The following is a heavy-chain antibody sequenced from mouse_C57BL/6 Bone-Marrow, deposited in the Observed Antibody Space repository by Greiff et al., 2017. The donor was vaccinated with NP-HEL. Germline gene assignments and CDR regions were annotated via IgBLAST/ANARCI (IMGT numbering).Heavy chain of an antibody. CDR3: ARLPHYYAMDY. J-gene: IGHJ4*01. CDR2: IYPRSGNT. V-gene: IGHV1-81*01. Sequence: VQLQQSGAELARPGASVKLFCKASGYTFTSYGISWVKQRTGQGLEWIGEIYPRSGNTYYNEKFKGKATLTADKSSSTAYMELRSLTSEDSAVYFCARLPHYYAMDYWGQGTSVTVSS. CDR1: GYTFTSYG.